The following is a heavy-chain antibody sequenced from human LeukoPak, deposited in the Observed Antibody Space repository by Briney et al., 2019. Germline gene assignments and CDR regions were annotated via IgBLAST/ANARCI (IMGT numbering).Heavy chain of an antibody. Sequence: ASVKVSCKASGYTFTSYDINWVRQATGQGLEWMGWMNPNSGNTGYAQKFQGRVTMTRNTSISTAYMELSSLRSEDTAVYYCARGRGSPYYDILTGYFAEVEYYFDYWGQGTLVTVSS. CDR3: ARGRGSPYYDILTGYFAEVEYYFDY. J-gene: IGHJ4*02. D-gene: IGHD3-9*01. V-gene: IGHV1-8*01. CDR1: GYTFTSYD. CDR2: MNPNSGNT.